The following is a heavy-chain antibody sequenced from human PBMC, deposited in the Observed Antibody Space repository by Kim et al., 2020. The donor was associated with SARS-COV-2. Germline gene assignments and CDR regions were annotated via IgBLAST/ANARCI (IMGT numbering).Heavy chain of an antibody. CDR3: ARGKGWNGDGLLWFGESYYFDY. V-gene: IGHV4-34*01. CDR1: GGSFSGYY. CDR2: INHSGST. J-gene: IGHJ4*02. D-gene: IGHD3-10*01. Sequence: SETLSLTCAVYGGSFSGYYWSWIRQPPGKGLEWIGEINHSGSTNYNPSLKSRVTISVDTSKNQFSLKLSSVTAADTAVYYCARGKGWNGDGLLWFGESYYFDYWGQGTLVTVSS.